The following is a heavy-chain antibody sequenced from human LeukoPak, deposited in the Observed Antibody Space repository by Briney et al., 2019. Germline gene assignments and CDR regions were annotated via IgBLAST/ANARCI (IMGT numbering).Heavy chain of an antibody. D-gene: IGHD1-26*01. CDR1: GGSMSSGDYY. V-gene: IGHV4-30-4*08. J-gene: IGHJ4*02. CDR2: SYYSGGT. CDR3: ARATSALLHFDY. Sequence: PSQKLSLACTVAGGSMSSGDYYWSWIRQPPGKGLEWIGYSYYSGGTYYNPSLKSRVTLSVDASKNEFCLKLSSVTAADTAVYYCARATSALLHFDYWGQGTLVTVSS.